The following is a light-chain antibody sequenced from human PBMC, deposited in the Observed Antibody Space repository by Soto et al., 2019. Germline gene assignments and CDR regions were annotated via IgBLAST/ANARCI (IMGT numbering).Light chain of an antibody. CDR2: GAS. J-gene: IGKJ4*01. CDR1: QSVSSSY. CDR3: QQYSNWPPVLT. V-gene: IGKV3-20*01. Sequence: EIVLTQSPGTLSLSPGERATLSCRASQSVSSSYLAWYQQKPGQAPRLLIYGASSRATGIPDRFSGSGSGTDFTLTISRLEPEDFAVYYCQQYSNWPPVLTFGGGTKVEIK.